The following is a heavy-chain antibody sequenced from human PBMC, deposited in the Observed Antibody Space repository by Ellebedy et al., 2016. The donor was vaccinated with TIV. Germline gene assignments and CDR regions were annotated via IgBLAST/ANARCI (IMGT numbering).Heavy chain of an antibody. CDR3: VRTGRPWFDY. CDR2: ISTSSSYT. Sequence: GESLKISCVASGFTFSDYYMSWIRQAPGKGLEWVSTISTSSSYTKCADSVKSRFTVSRDDAKNSLYLHMNSLKAEDTAVYYCVRTGRPWFDYWGQGTLVTVSS. J-gene: IGHJ4*02. D-gene: IGHD2-8*02. V-gene: IGHV3-11*03. CDR1: GFTFSDYY.